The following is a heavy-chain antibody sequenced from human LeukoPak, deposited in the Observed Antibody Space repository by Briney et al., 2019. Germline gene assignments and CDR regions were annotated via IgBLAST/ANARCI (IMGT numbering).Heavy chain of an antibody. CDR2: ISGSGGST. Sequence: PGGSLRLSCEVSGFSFSNFAMSWVRRAAGKGLEWVSAISGSGGSTYYAGSVQGRFTISRDNSKNTLYLQMNSLRAEDTAVYYCAKDAIGQYRPYYFDHWGQGTLVPVSS. CDR3: AKDAIGQYRPYYFDH. J-gene: IGHJ4*02. D-gene: IGHD3-16*02. V-gene: IGHV3-23*01. CDR1: GFSFSNFA.